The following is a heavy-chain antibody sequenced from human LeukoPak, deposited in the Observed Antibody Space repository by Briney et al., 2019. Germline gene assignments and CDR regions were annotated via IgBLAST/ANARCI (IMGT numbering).Heavy chain of an antibody. J-gene: IGHJ6*02. CDR1: GGSFSGYY. CDR3: AREKRYSGYDGVYGMDV. CDR2: INHSGSA. Sequence: SETLSLTCAVSGGSFSGYYWTWIRQPPGKGLEWIGEINHSGSANYNPSLKSRVTISLDTSKNQFSLKLSSVTAADTAVYYCAREKRYSGYDGVYGMDVWGQGTTVTVSS. D-gene: IGHD5-12*01. V-gene: IGHV4-34*01.